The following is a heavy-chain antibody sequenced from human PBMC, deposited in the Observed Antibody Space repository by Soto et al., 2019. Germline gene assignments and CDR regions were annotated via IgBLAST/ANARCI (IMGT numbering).Heavy chain of an antibody. V-gene: IGHV4-30-4*01. D-gene: IGHD3-10*01. CDR3: ARWWFGEFFDY. J-gene: IGHJ4*02. CDR1: GGSISSGDYY. CDR2: IYYSGST. Sequence: QVQLQESGPGLVKPSQPLSLTCTVSGGSISSGDYYWSWLRQPPGKGLEWIGFIYYSGSTSYNPSLKSRVTISVDTSKNQFSLKLSSVTAADTAVYYCARWWFGEFFDYWGQGTLVTVSS.